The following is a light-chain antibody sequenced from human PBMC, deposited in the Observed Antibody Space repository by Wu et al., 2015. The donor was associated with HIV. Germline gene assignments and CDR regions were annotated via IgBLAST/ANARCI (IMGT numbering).Light chain of an antibody. J-gene: IGKJ1*01. CDR3: QQYYSYLSST. Sequence: AIRITQSPSSLSASTGDRVTITCRASQGISSYLAWYQQKPGKAPKLLIYAASTLQSGVPSRFSGSGSGTDFTLTISCLQSEDFATYYCQQYYSYLSSTFGQGTKVEIK. CDR1: QGISSY. V-gene: IGKV1-8*01. CDR2: AAS.